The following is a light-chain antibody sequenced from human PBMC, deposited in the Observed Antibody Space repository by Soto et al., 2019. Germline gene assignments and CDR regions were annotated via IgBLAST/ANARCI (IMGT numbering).Light chain of an antibody. CDR1: NSNIVNNT. Sequence: QSVLTQSPSASGTPGQRVTISCSGGNSNIVNNTVNWYQHLPGTAPKLLIYGNNQRPSGVPDRFSGSKSGTSASLAISGLQSEDEADYYCATWDDSLNGPVFGGGTKLTVL. V-gene: IGLV1-44*01. J-gene: IGLJ2*01. CDR2: GNN. CDR3: ATWDDSLNGPV.